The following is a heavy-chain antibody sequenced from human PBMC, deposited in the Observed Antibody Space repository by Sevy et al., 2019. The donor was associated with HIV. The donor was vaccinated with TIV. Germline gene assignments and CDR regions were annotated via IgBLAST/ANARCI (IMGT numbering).Heavy chain of an antibody. CDR1: GFTFSSYA. CDR3: VKGDEQQLAYFDY. J-gene: IGHJ4*02. V-gene: IGHV3-64D*06. D-gene: IGHD6-13*01. Sequence: GGSLRLSCSASGFTFSSYAMHWVRQAPGKGPEYVSAISSNGGSTYYADSVKGRFTISRDNSKNTLYLQMSSLRAEDTAVYYCVKGDEQQLAYFDYWGQGTLVTVSS. CDR2: ISSNGGST.